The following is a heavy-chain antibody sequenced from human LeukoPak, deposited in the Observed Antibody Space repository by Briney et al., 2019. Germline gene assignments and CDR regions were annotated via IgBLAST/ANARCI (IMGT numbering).Heavy chain of an antibody. D-gene: IGHD6-13*01. CDR1: GYTFTSYG. J-gene: IGHJ1*01. CDR3: AGASGYSSSWYGEYFQH. Sequence: ASVKVSCKASGYTFTSYGISWVRQAPGQGLEWMGGIIPIFGTPNYAQKFQGRVTITADESTSTAYMELSSLRSEDTAVYYCAGASGYSSSWYGEYFQHWGQGTLVTVSS. CDR2: IIPIFGTP. V-gene: IGHV1-69*13.